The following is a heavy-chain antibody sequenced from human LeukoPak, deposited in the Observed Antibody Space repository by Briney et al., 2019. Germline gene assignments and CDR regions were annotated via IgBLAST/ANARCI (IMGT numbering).Heavy chain of an antibody. CDR1: GFAFGDRW. V-gene: IGHV3-74*01. CDR3: ARDFRVDILTGYYYYGTDV. CDR2: INLDGRTT. J-gene: IGHJ6*02. D-gene: IGHD3-9*01. Sequence: GGSLRLSCAASGFAFGDRWMNWVRRAPGKGRVWVSNINLDGRTTNYADSVRGRFTISRDNVKNSLFLQLNILRAEDTAVYYCARDFRVDILTGYYYYGTDVWGQGTTVTVSS.